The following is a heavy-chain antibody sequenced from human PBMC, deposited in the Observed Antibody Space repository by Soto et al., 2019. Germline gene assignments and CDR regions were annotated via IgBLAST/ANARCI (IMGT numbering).Heavy chain of an antibody. V-gene: IGHV4-59*03. Sequence: SETLSLTCSVSGASISSYYWHWIRQPPGKGLEWIGYVYTSDYTRYSSSLKSRVTISVDTSKSQFYLRLNSVTAADTAVYYCASSSLYGMDVWGQGTTVTVSS. CDR1: GASISSYY. CDR2: VYTSDYT. J-gene: IGHJ6*02. D-gene: IGHD1-1*01. CDR3: ASSSLYGMDV.